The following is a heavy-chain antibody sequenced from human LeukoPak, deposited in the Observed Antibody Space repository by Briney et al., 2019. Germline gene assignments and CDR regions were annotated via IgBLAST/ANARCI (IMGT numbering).Heavy chain of an antibody. CDR1: GYIFSSFD. V-gene: IGHV1-8*01. D-gene: IGHD6-19*01. Sequence: ASVKVSCKASGYIFSSFDIHWVRQASGQGLEWMGWMNPNSGNTGFPQKFQGRVTMTRDTSISTAYMELSSLRSDDTAVYFCARGEQWLVLNSYYGVDVWGQGTTVTVSS. J-gene: IGHJ6*02. CDR3: ARGEQWLVLNSYYGVDV. CDR2: MNPNSGNT.